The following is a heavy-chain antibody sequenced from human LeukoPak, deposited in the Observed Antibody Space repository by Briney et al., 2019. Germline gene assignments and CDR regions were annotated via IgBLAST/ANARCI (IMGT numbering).Heavy chain of an antibody. D-gene: IGHD3-10*01. J-gene: IGHJ4*02. CDR3: AKHLWRDLLWFGEGYYFGY. CDR2: ISGSGDTT. CDR1: GFIFSDYV. V-gene: IGHV3-23*01. Sequence: GGSLRLSCAASGFIFSDYVMSWVRQAPGKGLECVSVISGSGDTTYYADSVKGRFTISRDNSKNTLYLQMNSLRVEDTAVYYCAKHLWRDLLWFGEGYYFGYWGQGTLVTVSS.